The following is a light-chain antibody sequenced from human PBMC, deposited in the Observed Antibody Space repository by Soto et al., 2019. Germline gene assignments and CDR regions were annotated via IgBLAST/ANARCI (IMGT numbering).Light chain of an antibody. Sequence: EIVLTQSPGTLSLSPGERATLSCRASQSLTSSYLAWYQQKPGQAPRLLTYGASSRATGIPDRFTGSGSGTDFTLTISRLEPEDFAVYYCQQYDGSPRTFGQGTKVDIK. V-gene: IGKV3-20*01. CDR2: GAS. CDR3: QQYDGSPRT. J-gene: IGKJ1*01. CDR1: QSLTSSY.